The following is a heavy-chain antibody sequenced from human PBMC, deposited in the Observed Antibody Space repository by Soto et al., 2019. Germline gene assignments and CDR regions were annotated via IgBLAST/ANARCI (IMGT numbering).Heavy chain of an antibody. Sequence: QIQLLQSGAEVKKPGASVKVTCKASGYTFRNFGIRWVRQAPGQGLEWMGWISAYNANANYAQKFQGRLTMTADTSTSTAYMELRSLRSDDTAVYYCARENSYFDYWGLGTLVTVSS. V-gene: IGHV1-18*01. CDR2: ISAYNANA. J-gene: IGHJ4*02. CDR1: GYTFRNFG. CDR3: ARENSYFDY.